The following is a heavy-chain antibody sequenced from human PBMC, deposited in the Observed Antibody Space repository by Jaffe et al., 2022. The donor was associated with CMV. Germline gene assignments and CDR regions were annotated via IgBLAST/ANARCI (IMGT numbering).Heavy chain of an antibody. D-gene: IGHD3-10*01. Sequence: EVQLVESGGGLVQPGGSLRLSCAASGFTFSSYAMHWVRQAPGKGLEYVSAISSNGGSTYYANSVKGRFTISRDNSKNTLYLQMGSLRAEDMAVYYCARAALITMVRGVLNNWFDPWGQGTLVTVSS. CDR3: ARAALITMVRGVLNNWFDP. CDR1: GFTFSSYA. J-gene: IGHJ5*02. CDR2: ISSNGGST. V-gene: IGHV3-64*01.